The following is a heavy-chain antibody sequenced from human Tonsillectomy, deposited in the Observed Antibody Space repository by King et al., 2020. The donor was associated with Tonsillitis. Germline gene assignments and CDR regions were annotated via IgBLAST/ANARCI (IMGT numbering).Heavy chain of an antibody. J-gene: IGHJ4*02. CDR2: ISWDGGST. D-gene: IGHD1-26*01. V-gene: IGHV3-43D*04. CDR3: AAGVGATTKDY. Sequence: DVQLVESGGVVVQPGGSLRLSCASSGFTFDDYAMHWVRHHLGKGLEWVSLISWDGGSTFYADSVKGRFTISRDNSKNYLYLQMNSLRAEDTALYYCAAGVGATTKDYWGQGTLVTVSS. CDR1: GFTFDDYA.